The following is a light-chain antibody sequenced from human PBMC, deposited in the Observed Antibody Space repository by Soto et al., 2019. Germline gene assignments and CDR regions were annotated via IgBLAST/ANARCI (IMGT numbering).Light chain of an antibody. Sequence: DIQMTQSPSTLSASIGDRVTITCRASQSITTFLAWYQQKPGKAPQLLIFDASKLEPGVPSRLSGGGSGTQFTLTISSLQPDDFATYYCQQYYTYPLTFGGGTRVEIK. CDR1: QSITTF. J-gene: IGKJ4*01. CDR2: DAS. CDR3: QQYYTYPLT. V-gene: IGKV1-5*01.